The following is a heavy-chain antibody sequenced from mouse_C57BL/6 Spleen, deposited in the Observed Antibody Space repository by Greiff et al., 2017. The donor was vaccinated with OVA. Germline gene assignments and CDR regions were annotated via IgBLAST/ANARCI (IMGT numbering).Heavy chain of an antibody. V-gene: IGHV1-12*01. CDR1: GYTFTSYN. D-gene: IGHD2-4*01. CDR3: ARGNYDYDGYYAMDY. Sequence: QVQLKESGAELVRPGASVKMSCKASGYTFTSYNMHWVKQTPRQGLEWIGAIYPGNGDTSYNQKFKGKATLTVDKSSSTAYMQLSSLTSEDSAVYFCARGNYDYDGYYAMDYWGQGTSVTVSS. J-gene: IGHJ4*01. CDR2: IYPGNGDT.